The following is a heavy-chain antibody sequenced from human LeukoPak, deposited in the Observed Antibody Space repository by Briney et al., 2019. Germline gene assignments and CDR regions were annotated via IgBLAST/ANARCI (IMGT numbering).Heavy chain of an antibody. CDR1: GYTFTSYG. CDR3: ARDLSLWRVTNFDY. V-gene: IGHV1-18*01. D-gene: IGHD1-26*01. Sequence: GASVNVSCKASGYTFTSYGISWVRQAPGQGLEWMGWISAYNGNTNYAHKLQGRVTMTTDTSTSTAYMELRGLRSDDTAVYYCARDLSLWRVTNFDYWGQGTLVTVSS. J-gene: IGHJ4*02. CDR2: ISAYNGNT.